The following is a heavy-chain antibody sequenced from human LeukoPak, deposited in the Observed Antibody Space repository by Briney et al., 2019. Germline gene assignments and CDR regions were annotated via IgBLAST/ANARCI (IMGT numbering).Heavy chain of an antibody. Sequence: GGSLRLSCAASGFTFSSYGMHWVRQAPGKGLEWVAVISYDGSNKYYADSVKGRFTISRDNSKNTLYLQMNSLRAEDTAVYYCARGDSSSWYTGGYFDYWGQGTLVTVSS. V-gene: IGHV3-30*19. D-gene: IGHD6-13*01. CDR1: GFTFSSYG. CDR2: ISYDGSNK. CDR3: ARGDSSSWYTGGYFDY. J-gene: IGHJ4*02.